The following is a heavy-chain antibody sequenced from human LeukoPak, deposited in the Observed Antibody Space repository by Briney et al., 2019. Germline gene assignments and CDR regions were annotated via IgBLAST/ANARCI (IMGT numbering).Heavy chain of an antibody. CDR3: ARDGGFGFLAAFDI. V-gene: IGHV3-48*02. Sequence: PGGSRILSCAASGFTFSSYSMNWVRQAPGKGLEWISYISGSGSVSYYEDSVKGRFTISRDNAKNSLYLQMNSLRDEDTALYYCARDGGFGFLAAFDIWGQGTMVTLYS. CDR2: ISGSGSVS. CDR1: GFTFSSYS. J-gene: IGHJ3*02. D-gene: IGHD3-10*01.